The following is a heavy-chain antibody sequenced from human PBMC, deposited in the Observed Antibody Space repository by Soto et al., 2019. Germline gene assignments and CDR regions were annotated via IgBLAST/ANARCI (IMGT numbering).Heavy chain of an antibody. J-gene: IGHJ6*02. Sequence: PSETLSLTCAVYGGSFSGYYWSWIRQPPGKGLEWIGEINHSGSTNYNPSLKSRVTISVDTSKNQFSLKLSSVTAADTAVYYCARGRGYDILNGYYYYYGMDVWGQGTTVTVSS. D-gene: IGHD3-9*01. CDR1: GGSFSGYY. CDR2: INHSGST. CDR3: ARGRGYDILNGYYYYYGMDV. V-gene: IGHV4-34*01.